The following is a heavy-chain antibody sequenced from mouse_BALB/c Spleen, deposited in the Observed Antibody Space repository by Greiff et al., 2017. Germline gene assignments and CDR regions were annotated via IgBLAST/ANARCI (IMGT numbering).Heavy chain of an antibody. D-gene: IGHD3-1*01. CDR1: GFTFSDYY. CDR2: ISDGGSYT. J-gene: IGHJ4*01. Sequence: EVKLVESGGGLVKPGGSLKLSCAASGFTFSDYYMYWVRQTPEKRLEWVATISDGGSYTYYPDSVKGRFTISRDNAKNNLYLQMSSLKSEDTAMYYCARGGSGCPMDYWGQGTSVTVSS. V-gene: IGHV5-4*02. CDR3: ARGGSGCPMDY.